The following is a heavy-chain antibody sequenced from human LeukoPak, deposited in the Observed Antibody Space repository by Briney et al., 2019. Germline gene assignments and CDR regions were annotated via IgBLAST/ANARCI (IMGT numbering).Heavy chain of an antibody. Sequence: GGSLRLSCAASGFTFDDYGMSWVRQAPGKGLEWVSLISWGGGSTYYADSVKGRFTISRDNIKNSLYLQNNSLRAEDTALYYCAKGPRSSSGLYYYYYMDVWGKGPTVTVSS. CDR2: ISWGGGST. J-gene: IGHJ6*03. CDR1: GFTFDDYG. V-gene: IGHV3-43D*04. D-gene: IGHD6-19*01. CDR3: AKGPRSSSGLYYYYYMDV.